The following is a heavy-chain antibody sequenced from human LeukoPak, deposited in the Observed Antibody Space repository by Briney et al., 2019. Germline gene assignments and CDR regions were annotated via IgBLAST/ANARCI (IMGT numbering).Heavy chain of an antibody. CDR2: IYTSGST. CDR3: AREGGYCSGGSCYHFDY. V-gene: IGHV4-61*02. Sequence: PSQTLSLTCTVSGGSISSGSYYWSWIRQPAGKGLEWIGRIYTSGSTNYNPSLKSRVTISVDTSKKRFSLRLSSVTAADTAVYYCAREGGYCSGGSCYHFDYWGQGTLVTVSS. CDR1: GGSISSGSYY. J-gene: IGHJ4*02. D-gene: IGHD2-15*01.